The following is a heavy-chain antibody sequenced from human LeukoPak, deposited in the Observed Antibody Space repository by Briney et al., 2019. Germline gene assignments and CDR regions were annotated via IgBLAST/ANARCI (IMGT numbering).Heavy chain of an antibody. CDR2: IYHSGST. Sequence: SETLSLTCAVYGGSFSGYYWGWIRQPPGKGLEWIGSIYHSGSTYYNPSLKSRVTISVDTSKNQFSLKLSSVTAADTAVYYCARDLGDYYDSSGYYCWFDPWGQGTLVTVSS. CDR1: GGSFSGYY. CDR3: ARDLGDYYDSSGYYCWFDP. J-gene: IGHJ5*02. V-gene: IGHV4-38-2*02. D-gene: IGHD3-22*01.